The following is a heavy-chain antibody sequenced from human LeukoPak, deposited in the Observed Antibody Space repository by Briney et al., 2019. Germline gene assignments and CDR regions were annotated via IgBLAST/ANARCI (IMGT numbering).Heavy chain of an antibody. J-gene: IGHJ4*02. CDR2: ISSSSSTI. V-gene: IGHV3-48*01. Sequence: GGSLRLSCAASGFTFSSYSMNWVRQAPGKGLEWVSYISSSSSTIYYADSVEGRFTISRDNAKYSLYLQMNSLRAEDTAVYYCARDLGGSGYYGYWGQGTLVTVSS. D-gene: IGHD3-22*01. CDR3: ARDLGGSGYYGY. CDR1: GFTFSSYS.